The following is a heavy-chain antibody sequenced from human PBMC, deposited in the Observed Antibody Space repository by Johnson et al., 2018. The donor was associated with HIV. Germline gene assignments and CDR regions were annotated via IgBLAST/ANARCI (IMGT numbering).Heavy chain of an antibody. D-gene: IGHD3-22*01. V-gene: IGHV3-11*04. Sequence: QVQLVESGGGLVKPGGSLRLSCAASGFTFSDYYMSWVRQATGKGLEGVSYISNSGSIKYYADFVKGRFTVSSDNAKKSLYLQMNSLRAEDTAVYYCARDSFDISGQQHDAFDIWGQGTMVTVSS. CDR1: GFTFSDYY. J-gene: IGHJ3*02. CDR2: ISNSGSIK. CDR3: ARDSFDISGQQHDAFDI.